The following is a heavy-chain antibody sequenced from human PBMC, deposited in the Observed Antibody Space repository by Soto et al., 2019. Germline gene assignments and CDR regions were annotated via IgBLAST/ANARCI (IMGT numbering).Heavy chain of an antibody. D-gene: IGHD3-22*01. V-gene: IGHV1-69*12. J-gene: IGHJ6*02. Sequence: QVQLVQSGAEVKKPESSVRVSCKASGGTFNSYAITWVRQAPGQGLEWMGGTIPMFGTTNYAEKFQGRVPISADESTTTAYMELSSLRSEDTAVYYCTRCGIRYHSIGYYLGIDGMDVWGQGTTVIVSS. CDR3: TRCGIRYHSIGYYLGIDGMDV. CDR1: GGTFNSYA. CDR2: TIPMFGTT.